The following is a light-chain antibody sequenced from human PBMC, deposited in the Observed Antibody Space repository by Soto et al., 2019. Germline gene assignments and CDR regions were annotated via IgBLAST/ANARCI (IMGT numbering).Light chain of an antibody. V-gene: IGKV3-20*01. CDR1: QRVSSSY. CDR2: GAS. J-gene: IGKJ5*01. CDR3: QQYGTSPFT. Sequence: EIVLTQSPGTLSLSPGERATLSCRASQRVSSSYLAWYQQKPGQAPRLLVYGASSRATGIPDRFSGSGSGTDFTLTISSLEPEDSAVYYCQQYGTSPFTFGQGTRLEIK.